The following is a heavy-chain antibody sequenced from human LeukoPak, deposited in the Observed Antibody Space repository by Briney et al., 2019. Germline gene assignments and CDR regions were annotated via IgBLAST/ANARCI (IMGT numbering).Heavy chain of an antibody. V-gene: IGHV3-23*01. CDR2: FGGRGGST. J-gene: IGHJ6*03. Sequence: PGGSLRLSWTASGFTFSDYGMSWVRQAPGKGLEWVSTFGGRGGSTYYAAAVKGRFTISRDNSRNTLYLQMNSLRAEDTAIYYCAKQGRDWLRDYYYYMDVWGKGTTVTISS. CDR3: AKQGRDWLRDYYYYMDV. D-gene: IGHD3-9*01. CDR1: GFTFSDYG.